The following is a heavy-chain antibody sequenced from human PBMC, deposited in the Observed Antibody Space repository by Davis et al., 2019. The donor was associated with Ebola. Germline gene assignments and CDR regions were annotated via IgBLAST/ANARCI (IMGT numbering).Heavy chain of an antibody. V-gene: IGHV3-7*01. J-gene: IGHJ4*02. CDR1: GFTFSSYS. CDR2: IKQDGSEK. CDR3: AREATTYYHFDY. D-gene: IGHD2/OR15-2a*01. Sequence: GGSLRLSCAASGFTFSSYSMNWVRQAPGKGLEWVANIKQDGSEKYYVDSVKGRFTISRDNSKNTLYLEMNSLRVEDTAVYYCAREATTYYHFDYWGQGTLVTVSS.